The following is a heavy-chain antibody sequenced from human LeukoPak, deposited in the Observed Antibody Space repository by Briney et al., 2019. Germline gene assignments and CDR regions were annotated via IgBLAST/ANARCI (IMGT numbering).Heavy chain of an antibody. Sequence: SVKVSCKASGYTFTSYAMHWVRPAPGQRLEWMGWINAGNGNTKYSQKFQGRVTITRDTSASTAYMELSSLRSEDTAVYYCARDGGWTGYQPENWFDPWGQGTLVTVSS. CDR1: GYTFTSYA. V-gene: IGHV1-3*01. CDR2: INAGNGNT. J-gene: IGHJ5*02. CDR3: ARDGGWTGYQPENWFDP. D-gene: IGHD3/OR15-3a*01.